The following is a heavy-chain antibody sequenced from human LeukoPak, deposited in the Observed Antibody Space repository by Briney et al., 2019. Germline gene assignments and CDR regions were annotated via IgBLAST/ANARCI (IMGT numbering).Heavy chain of an antibody. D-gene: IGHD3-10*01. CDR2: ISSSSSTI. V-gene: IGHV3-48*01. CDR3: AKATIRTMVRGVIPGD. Sequence: PGGSLRLSCAASGFTFSSYSMNWVRQAPGKGREWVSYISSSSSTIYYADSVKGRFTISRDNSKNTLYLQMNSLRAEDTAVYYCAKATIRTMVRGVIPGDWGQGTLVTVSS. J-gene: IGHJ4*02. CDR1: GFTFSSYS.